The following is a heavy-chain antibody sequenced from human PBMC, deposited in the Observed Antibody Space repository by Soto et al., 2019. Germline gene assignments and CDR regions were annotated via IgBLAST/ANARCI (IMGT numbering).Heavy chain of an antibody. CDR3: AREGYSSSWYYFDY. Sequence: KPSETLSLTCTVSGGSISSGGYYWSWIRQHPGKGLEWIGYIYYSGSTYYNPSLKSRVTISVDTSKNQFSLKLSSVTAADTAVYYCAREGYSSSWYYFDYWGQGTLVTVSS. V-gene: IGHV4-31*03. J-gene: IGHJ4*02. D-gene: IGHD6-13*01. CDR1: GGSISSGGYY. CDR2: IYYSGST.